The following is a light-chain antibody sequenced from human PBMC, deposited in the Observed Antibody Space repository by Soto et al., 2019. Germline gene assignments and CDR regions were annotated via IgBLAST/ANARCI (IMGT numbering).Light chain of an antibody. CDR2: EVS. CDR1: SSDIGYYNY. CDR3: SSYTTSSTVA. V-gene: IGLV2-14*01. J-gene: IGLJ1*01. Sequence: VLTQPASVSGSPGQSITISCTGTSSDIGYYNYVSWYQQHPGKAPKLIIYEVSNRPSGVSNRFSGSKSANTASLTISGLQAEDEADYHCSSYTTSSTVAFGAGTKVTVL.